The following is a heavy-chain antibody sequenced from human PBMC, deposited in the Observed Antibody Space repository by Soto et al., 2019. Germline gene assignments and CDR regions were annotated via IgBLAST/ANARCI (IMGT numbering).Heavy chain of an antibody. CDR2: IYHSGNT. Sequence: PSETLSLTCAVSGGSMSSGGYSWNWIRQAPGKGLEWIGYIYHSGNTYYNPSLKSRVTTSIDRSKNQFSLKLTSVTAADTAVYYCARGRGYSYGFDSWGQGTLVTVSS. V-gene: IGHV4-30-2*01. CDR3: ARGRGYSYGFDS. J-gene: IGHJ4*02. D-gene: IGHD5-18*01. CDR1: GGSMSSGGYS.